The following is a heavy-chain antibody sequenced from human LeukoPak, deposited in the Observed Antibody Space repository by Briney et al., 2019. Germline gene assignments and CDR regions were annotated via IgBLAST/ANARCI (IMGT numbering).Heavy chain of an antibody. CDR2: ISGSGGST. V-gene: IGHV3-23*01. CDR3: AKFERYYGSGSAYDY. J-gene: IGHJ4*02. CDR1: GFTFSSYA. Sequence: PGGSLRLSCAASGFTFSSYAMSWVRQAPGKGLERVSAISGSGGSTYYADSVKGRFTISRDNSKNTLCLQMNSLRAEDTAVYYCAKFERYYGSGSAYDYWGQGTLVTVSS. D-gene: IGHD3-10*01.